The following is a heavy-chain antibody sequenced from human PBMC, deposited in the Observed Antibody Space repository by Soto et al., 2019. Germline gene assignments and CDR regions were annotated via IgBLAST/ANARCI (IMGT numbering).Heavy chain of an antibody. CDR1: GGSISSSSYY. CDR2: IYYSGST. D-gene: IGHD5-18*01. Sequence: QLQLQESGPGLVKPSETLSLTCTVSGGSISSSSYYWGWIRQPPGKGLEWIGRIYYSGSTYYNPSLKSRVTISVDTSNNQFSLKLLSVTAADTAVYYCARHYGYEGFDYCGLGTLVTVSS. J-gene: IGHJ4*02. V-gene: IGHV4-39*01. CDR3: ARHYGYEGFDY.